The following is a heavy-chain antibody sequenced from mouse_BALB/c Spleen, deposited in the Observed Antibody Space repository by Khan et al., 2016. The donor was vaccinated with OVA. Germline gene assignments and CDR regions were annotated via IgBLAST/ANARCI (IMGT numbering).Heavy chain of an antibody. CDR2: TNPTNGRT. J-gene: IGHJ2*01. D-gene: IGHD1-1*01. Sequence: QVQLQQPGAELVKAGASVKMSCKASGYTFTSYWMHWVKQRLGQGLEWFAETNPTNGRTYYNATFKSKATITVDTSSSTAYMLLSGPTFEDSAVYYCARIKKIVATYFAYWGQGTTLTVSS. V-gene: IGHV1S81*02. CDR1: GYTFTSYW. CDR3: ARIKKIVATYFAY.